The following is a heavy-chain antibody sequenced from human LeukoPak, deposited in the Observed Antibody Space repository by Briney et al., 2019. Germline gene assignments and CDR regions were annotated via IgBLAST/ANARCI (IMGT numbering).Heavy chain of an antibody. V-gene: IGHV3-11*01. D-gene: IGHD6-13*01. Sequence: PGGSLRLSCAASGFTFSDYYMSLIRQAPGKGPEWVSYISSSGSTIYYADSVKGRFTISRDNAKNSLYLQMNSLRAEDTAVYYCARLRGSSSWHPYWGQGTLVTVSS. CDR1: GFTFSDYY. CDR3: ARLRGSSSWHPY. J-gene: IGHJ4*02. CDR2: ISSSGSTI.